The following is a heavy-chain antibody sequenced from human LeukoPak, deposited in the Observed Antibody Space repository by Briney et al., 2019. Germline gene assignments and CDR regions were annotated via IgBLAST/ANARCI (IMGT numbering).Heavy chain of an antibody. V-gene: IGHV1-69*13. D-gene: IGHD3-22*01. CDR3: VVAYYYDSSGYPRLRYYYYGMDV. J-gene: IGHJ6*02. CDR2: IVPIFGTA. Sequence: GASVKVSCKASGGTFSSYAISWVRQAPGQGLEWMGRIVPIFGTANYAQKFQGRVTITADESTSTAYMELSSLRSEDTAVYYCVVAYYYDSSGYPRLRYYYYGMDVWGQGTTVTVSS. CDR1: GGTFSSYA.